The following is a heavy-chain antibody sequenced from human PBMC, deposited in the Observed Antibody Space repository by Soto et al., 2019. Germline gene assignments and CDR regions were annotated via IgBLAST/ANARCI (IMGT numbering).Heavy chain of an antibody. CDR1: GYIFTNFY. CDR2: INPNGGST. Sequence: QVQLVQPGAEVKKPGASVKFSCKASGYIFTNFYIHWVRQAPGQGLEWIGIINPNGGSTNYAQNFQGRVTMTRYTSTRTVYIDLSSLRSEDTDVYYCTRALSSGDYWGQGTLITVSS. CDR3: TRALSSGDY. J-gene: IGHJ4*02. V-gene: IGHV1-46*03.